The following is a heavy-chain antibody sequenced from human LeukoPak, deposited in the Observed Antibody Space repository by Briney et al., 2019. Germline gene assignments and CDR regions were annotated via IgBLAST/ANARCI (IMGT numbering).Heavy chain of an antibody. D-gene: IGHD6-6*01. CDR3: AKGSSSSSSRNYFDH. CDR2: ISWSSGTI. V-gene: IGHV3-9*01. Sequence: GGSLRLSCAASGFPFDNYAMHWVRQAPGKGLEWVSGISWSSGTIAYADSVKGRFTISRDNASNSLYLQMSSLRPDDTAFYYCAKGSSSSSSRNYFDHWGQGTLVTVSS. J-gene: IGHJ4*02. CDR1: GFPFDNYA.